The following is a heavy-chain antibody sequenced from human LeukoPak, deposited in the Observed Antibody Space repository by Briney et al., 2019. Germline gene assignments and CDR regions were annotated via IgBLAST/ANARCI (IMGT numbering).Heavy chain of an antibody. D-gene: IGHD6-19*01. CDR3: ARALPGGWYYY. V-gene: IGHV3-64*01. Sequence: GSLRLSCAASVFSFSRNAMHWVRQAPGGGLEYVSAITSNGDSTYYTNSVKGRFTISRDNSKNTLYIHIGSLRATDMAVYFFARALPGGWYYYWGQGTLVTVSS. CDR2: ITSNGDST. CDR1: VFSFSRNA. J-gene: IGHJ4*02.